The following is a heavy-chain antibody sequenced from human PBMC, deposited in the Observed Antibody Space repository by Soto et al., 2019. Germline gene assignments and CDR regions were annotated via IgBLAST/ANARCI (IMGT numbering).Heavy chain of an antibody. CDR1: GFTFSSYS. CDR3: ARDPQIPAITIFGVVMLNNWFDP. D-gene: IGHD3-3*01. CDR2: ISSSSSTI. Sequence: GGSLRLSCAASGFTFSSYSMNWVRQAPGKGLEWVSYISSSSSTIYYADSVKGRFTISRDNAKNSLYLQMNSLRAEDTAVYYCARDPQIPAITIFGVVMLNNWFDPWGQGTLVTVSS. V-gene: IGHV3-48*01. J-gene: IGHJ5*02.